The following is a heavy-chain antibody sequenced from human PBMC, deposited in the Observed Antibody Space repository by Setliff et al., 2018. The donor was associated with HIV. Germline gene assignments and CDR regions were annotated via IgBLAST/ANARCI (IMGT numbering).Heavy chain of an antibody. Sequence: PSQTLSLTCTVSGGSITTDPYFWGWIRQPPGKGLEWIGNIYYSGSTYYNPSLKSRVTISLDTSKNQFSLKLTSVTAADTGVYFCARSVDFGDSWIQDYYYMDVWGKGTTVTVSS. V-gene: IGHV4-39*01. D-gene: IGHD3-10*01. J-gene: IGHJ6*03. CDR3: ARSVDFGDSWIQDYYYMDV. CDR1: GGSITTDPYF. CDR2: IYYSGST.